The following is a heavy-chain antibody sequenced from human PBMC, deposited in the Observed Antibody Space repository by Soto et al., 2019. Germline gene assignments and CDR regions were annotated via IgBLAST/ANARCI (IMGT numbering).Heavy chain of an antibody. CDR3: ASEVTRYGMDV. Sequence: QVQLVESGGGVVQPGRSLRLSCAASGFTFSSYGMNWVRQAPGKGLEWVAVIWYDGSNKYYADSVKGRFTISRDNSKNTLYLQMNSLRAEDTAVYYCASEVTRYGMDVWGQGTTVTVSS. CDR2: IWYDGSNK. J-gene: IGHJ6*02. V-gene: IGHV3-33*01. CDR1: GFTFSSYG. D-gene: IGHD2-21*02.